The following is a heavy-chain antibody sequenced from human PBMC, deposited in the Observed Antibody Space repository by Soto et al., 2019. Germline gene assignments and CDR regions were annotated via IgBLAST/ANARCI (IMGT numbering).Heavy chain of an antibody. D-gene: IGHD3-10*01. CDR3: ARLVYDTRLNYMYFDF. V-gene: IGHV4-4*02. CDR2: IFHDGTA. Sequence: PSETLSLTCAVSGVSLTSGNWWTWVRQSPQRGLEYIGEIFHDGTANYYPSFERRVAMSVDTSRNQFSLKLTSVTAADTAMYFCARLVYDTRLNYMYFDFWGPGTLVPVSS. J-gene: IGHJ4*02. CDR1: GVSLTSGNW.